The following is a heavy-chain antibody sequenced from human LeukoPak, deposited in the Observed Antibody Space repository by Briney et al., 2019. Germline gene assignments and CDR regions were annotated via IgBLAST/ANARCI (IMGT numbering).Heavy chain of an antibody. V-gene: IGHV3-7*01. CDR2: IEPDGSEK. CDR1: GFTFNNYW. J-gene: IGHJ6*03. CDR3: ARETTPDYSYYYMDV. Sequence: SGGSLRLSCALSGFTFNNYWMSWVRQAPGTGLEWVANIEPDGSEKYYLDSVKGRFTISRDNAKNSLYLQMNSLRADDTAVYYCARETTPDYSYYYMDVWGKGTTVTVSS. D-gene: IGHD1-14*01.